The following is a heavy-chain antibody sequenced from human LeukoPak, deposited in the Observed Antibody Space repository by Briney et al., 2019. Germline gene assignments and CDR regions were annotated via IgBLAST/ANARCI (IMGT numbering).Heavy chain of an antibody. CDR3: ARRLIEYYYDSSGYLWYFDL. V-gene: IGHV4-59*08. J-gene: IGHJ2*01. Sequence: SETLSLTCTVSGGSISSYYWSWIRQPPGKGLEWIGYIYYSGSTNYNPSLKSRVTISVDTSKNQFSLKLSSVTAADTAVYYCARRLIEYYYDSSGYLWYFDLWGRGTLVTVSS. CDR2: IYYSGST. CDR1: GGSISSYY. D-gene: IGHD3-22*01.